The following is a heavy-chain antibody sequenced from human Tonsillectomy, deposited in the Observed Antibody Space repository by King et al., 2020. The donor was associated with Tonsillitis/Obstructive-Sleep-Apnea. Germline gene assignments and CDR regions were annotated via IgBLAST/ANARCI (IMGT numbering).Heavy chain of an antibody. D-gene: IGHD3-9*01. Sequence: VTLKESGPALVKPTQTLTLTCTLSGFSLSTSGMCVSWIRQPPGKALEWLARIDWDDDKYYSTSLKTRLTISKDTSKNQVVLTMTSMDPVDTATYYCARTDRGGTDYSLDSWGQGTLVTVSS. V-gene: IGHV2-70*11. J-gene: IGHJ4*02. CDR3: ARTDRGGTDYSLDS. CDR2: IDWDDDK. CDR1: GFSLSTSGMC.